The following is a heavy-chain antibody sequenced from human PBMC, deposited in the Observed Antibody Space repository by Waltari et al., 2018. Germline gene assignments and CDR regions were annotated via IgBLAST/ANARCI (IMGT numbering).Heavy chain of an antibody. D-gene: IGHD3-9*01. CDR3: ATDILTGYTRLGLPH. CDR1: GYTLTELS. CDR2: FDPEDGET. V-gene: IGHV1-24*01. J-gene: IGHJ4*02. Sequence: QVQLVQSGAEVKKPGASVKVSCKVSGYTLTELSMHWVRQAPGKGLEWMGGFDPEDGETIYAQKFQGGVTMTEETSTDTAYMELSSLRSEDTAVYYCATDILTGYTRLGLPHWGQGTLVTVSS.